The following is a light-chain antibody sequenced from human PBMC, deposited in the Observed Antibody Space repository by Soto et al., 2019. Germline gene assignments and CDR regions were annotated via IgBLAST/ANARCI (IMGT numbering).Light chain of an antibody. J-gene: IGKJ1*01. V-gene: IGKV3-15*01. CDR3: QQDNNWPPWT. CDR1: QSVSSN. Sequence: GMSMSPAAVSVSTGERATLSCRASQSVSSNLAWYQQKPGQAPRLLIYGASTRATGSPARFSGSGSGTEFTLTISSLQSEDFAVYYCQQDNNWPPWTFGQGTKVDIK. CDR2: GAS.